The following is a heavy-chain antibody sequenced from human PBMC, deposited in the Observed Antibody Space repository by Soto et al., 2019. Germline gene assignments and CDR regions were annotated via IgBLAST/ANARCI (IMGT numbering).Heavy chain of an antibody. CDR1: GITFKDYG. V-gene: IGHV3-20*04. J-gene: IGHJ4*02. CDR3: ARAMAVAGIYFDY. D-gene: IGHD6-19*01. Sequence: SLRLSCAASGITFKDYGMSWVRQAPGKGLQWVAGINWNGGSIGYADSVKGRFTISRDNAKNSLYLQMNGLRAGDAAVYYCARAMAVAGIYFDYWGQGTLVTVSS. CDR2: INWNGGSI.